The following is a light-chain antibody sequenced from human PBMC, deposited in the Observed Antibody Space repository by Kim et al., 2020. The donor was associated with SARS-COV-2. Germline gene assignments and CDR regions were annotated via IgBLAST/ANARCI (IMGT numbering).Light chain of an antibody. CDR1: SNDVGGYNY. CDR2: DVS. Sequence: QSALTQPRSVSGSPGQSVTISCTGTSNDVGGYNYVSWYQQHPGKAPKLMIYDVSNRPSGVPDRFSGSKSGNTASLTISGLQPEDEADYYCCSYAGSYTAFGGGTQLTVL. V-gene: IGLV2-11*01. CDR3: CSYAGSYTA. J-gene: IGLJ2*01.